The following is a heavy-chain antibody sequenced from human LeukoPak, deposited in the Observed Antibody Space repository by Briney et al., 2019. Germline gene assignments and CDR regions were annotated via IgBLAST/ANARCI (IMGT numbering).Heavy chain of an antibody. CDR2: ISYDGSNK. V-gene: IGHV3-30*04. J-gene: IGHJ6*02. CDR3: ARDLRFFTLFYYYGMDV. D-gene: IGHD3-3*01. CDR1: GFTFSSYA. Sequence: PGGSLRLSCAASGFTFSSYAMHWVRQAPGKGLEWVAVISYDGSNKYYADSAKGRFTISRNNSKNTLYLQMNSLRAEDTAVYYCARDLRFFTLFYYYGMDVWGQGTTVTVSS.